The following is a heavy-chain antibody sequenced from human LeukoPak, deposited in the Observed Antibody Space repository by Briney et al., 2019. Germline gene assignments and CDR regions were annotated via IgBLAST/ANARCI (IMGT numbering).Heavy chain of an antibody. D-gene: IGHD4-11*01. CDR3: AHRPDDYSNSYNWFDP. CDR1: WFSLSAIGVC. Sequence: EPAPTLAKPIQTLTVACTFYWFSLSAIGVCVCSIRQSSGKALERLAPIYWRDDKRYSPSLKSRLTITKDTSKNQVVLTMTNMDPVDTATYYCAHRPDDYSNSYNWFDPWGQGTLVTVSS. V-gene: IGHV2-5*01. CDR2: IYWRDDK. J-gene: IGHJ5*02.